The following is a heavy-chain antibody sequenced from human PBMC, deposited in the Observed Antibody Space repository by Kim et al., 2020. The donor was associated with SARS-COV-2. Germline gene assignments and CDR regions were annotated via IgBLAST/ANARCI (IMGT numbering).Heavy chain of an antibody. Sequence: GGSLRLSCAASGFTVSSGYMSWVRQAPGKGLQWVSVIHSGGSTNYADSVKGRCTISRDKSENTLWLQMNSLRVEDTAVYYCARGPRYYYYAMDVWGQGTTVTVSS. V-gene: IGHV3-53*01. D-gene: IGHD2-15*01. CDR1: GFTVSSGY. CDR3: ARGPRYYYYAMDV. CDR2: IHSGGST. J-gene: IGHJ6*02.